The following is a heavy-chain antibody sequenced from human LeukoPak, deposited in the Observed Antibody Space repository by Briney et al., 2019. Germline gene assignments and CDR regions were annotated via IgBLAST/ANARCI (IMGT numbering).Heavy chain of an antibody. CDR3: ARSTTVTTSYYYYYGMDV. D-gene: IGHD4-11*01. Sequence: SETLSLTCTVSGGSISSYYWSWIRQPPGKGLEWIGYIYYSGSTNYNPSLKSRVTISVDTSKNQFSLKLSSVTAADTAVYYCARSTTVTTSYYYYYGMDVWGQGTTVTVSS. CDR1: GGSISSYY. V-gene: IGHV4-59*12. J-gene: IGHJ6*02. CDR2: IYYSGST.